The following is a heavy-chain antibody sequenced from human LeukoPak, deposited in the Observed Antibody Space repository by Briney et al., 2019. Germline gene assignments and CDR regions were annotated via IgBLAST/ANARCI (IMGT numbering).Heavy chain of an antibody. D-gene: IGHD3-10*01. CDR1: GGSFSVYY. Sequence: SETLSLPCAVYGGSFSVYYWSCLRQPRGRGREWIGEINHSESTNYNPSLKRRVTISVDTSKNQFSLKLSSVTDADTAVYYCARVAGAKRITMVRGVNRGMGYFDYWGQGTLVTVSS. V-gene: IGHV4-34*01. J-gene: IGHJ4*02. CDR2: INHSEST. CDR3: ARVAGAKRITMVRGVNRGMGYFDY.